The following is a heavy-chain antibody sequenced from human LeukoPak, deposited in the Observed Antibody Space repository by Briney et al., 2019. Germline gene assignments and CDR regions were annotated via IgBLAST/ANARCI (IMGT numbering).Heavy chain of an antibody. V-gene: IGHV3-20*01. Sequence: PGGSLRLSCAASGFTFGHYGMSWVRQAPGKGLEWVSSINWNGGNTAYADSVKGRFTISRDTAKDSLYLQLNSLRAEDTALYDCARVRGWLQYIDYWGQGTLVTVSS. CDR1: GFTFGHYG. CDR3: ARVRGWLQYIDY. CDR2: INWNGGNT. D-gene: IGHD5-24*01. J-gene: IGHJ4*02.